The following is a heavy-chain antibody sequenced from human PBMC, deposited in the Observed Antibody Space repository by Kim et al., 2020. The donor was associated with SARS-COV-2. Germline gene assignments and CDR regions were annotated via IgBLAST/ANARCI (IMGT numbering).Heavy chain of an antibody. D-gene: IGHD6-6*01. CDR3: AKGMLEYSSSLGLGP. CDR2: ISAYNGNT. Sequence: ASVKVSCKASGYTFTSYGISWVRQAPGQGLEWMGWISAYNGNTNYAQKLQGRVTMTTDTSTSTAYMELRSLRSDDTAVYYCAKGMLEYSSSLGLGPWGQGTLVTVSS. J-gene: IGHJ5*02. CDR1: GYTFTSYG. V-gene: IGHV1-18*01.